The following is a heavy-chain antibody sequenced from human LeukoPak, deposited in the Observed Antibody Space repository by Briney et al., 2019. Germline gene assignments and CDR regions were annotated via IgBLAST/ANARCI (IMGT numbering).Heavy chain of an antibody. V-gene: IGHV3-66*01. CDR1: GFTVSINY. CDR3: AKKEGDTYFSWYMDV. Sequence: GGSLRLSCGAAGFTVSINYMSWVRQAPGKGLEWVSVIYSGGSTYYADSVKGRFTISRDNSKNTLYLQMNSLRAEDTAIYYCAKKEGDTYFSWYMDVWGKGTTVTVSS. CDR2: IYSGGST. J-gene: IGHJ6*03. D-gene: IGHD2-21*01.